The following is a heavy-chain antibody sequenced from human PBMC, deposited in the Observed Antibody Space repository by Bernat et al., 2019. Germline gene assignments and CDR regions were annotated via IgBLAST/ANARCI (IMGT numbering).Heavy chain of an antibody. CDR2: ISYRGTT. CDR3: ASGGYVDYYNGMDV. CDR1: GGSISNSNYY. Sequence: QLQLQESGPGLVKPSETLSLTCTVSGGSISNSNYYWGWIRQPPGKGLEWIGSISYRGTTSYNPSLKSRFNISVDTSKKQFSLKLSSVTATDTAVYYCASGGYVDYYNGMDVWGQGTTVTVSS. J-gene: IGHJ6*02. V-gene: IGHV4-39*01. D-gene: IGHD3-16*01.